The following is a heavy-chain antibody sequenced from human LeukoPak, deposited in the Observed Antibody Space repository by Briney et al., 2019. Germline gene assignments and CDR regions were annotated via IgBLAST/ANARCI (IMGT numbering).Heavy chain of an antibody. D-gene: IGHD2-2*01. CDR1: GFTFSSYW. CDR2: IKQDGSEK. CDR3: ARDRGLGPLGVPAAGAGAFDI. Sequence: PGGSLRLSCAASGFTFSSYWMSWVRQAPGKGLEWVANIKQDGSEKYYVDSVKGRFTISRDNAKNSLYLQMNSLRAEDTAVYYCARDRGLGPLGVPAAGAGAFDIWGQGTMVTVSS. V-gene: IGHV3-7*01. J-gene: IGHJ3*02.